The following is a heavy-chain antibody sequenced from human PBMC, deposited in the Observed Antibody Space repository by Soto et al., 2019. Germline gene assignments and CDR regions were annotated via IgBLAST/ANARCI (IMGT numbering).Heavy chain of an antibody. J-gene: IGHJ4*02. CDR3: ARGEWFYTYSSSWFL. V-gene: IGHV4-34*01. CDR1: GGSFSGYY. D-gene: IGHD6-13*01. Sequence: QVQLQQWGAGLLKPSETLSLTCAVYGGSFSGYYWSWIRQPPGKGLEWIGEINHSGSTNYNPSLKSRVTISVDTSKNQCSLKLSSVTAADTAVYYCARGEWFYTYSSSWFLWGQGTLVTVSS. CDR2: INHSGST.